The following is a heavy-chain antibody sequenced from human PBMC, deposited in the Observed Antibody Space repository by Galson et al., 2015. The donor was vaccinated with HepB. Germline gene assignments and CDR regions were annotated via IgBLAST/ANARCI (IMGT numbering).Heavy chain of an antibody. CDR3: ARVYPYNWNDPNNWFDP. D-gene: IGHD1-1*01. Sequence: SVKVSCKASGYTFTSYAMHWVRQAPGQRLEWMGWINAGNGNTKYSQKFQGRVTITRDTSASTAYMELSSLRSEGTAVYYCARVYPYNWNDPNNWFDPWGQGTLVTVSS. CDR1: GYTFTSYA. CDR2: INAGNGNT. V-gene: IGHV1-3*01. J-gene: IGHJ5*02.